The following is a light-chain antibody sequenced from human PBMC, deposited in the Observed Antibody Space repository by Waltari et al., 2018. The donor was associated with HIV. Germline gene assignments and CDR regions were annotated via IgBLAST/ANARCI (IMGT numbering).Light chain of an antibody. Sequence: PSASGSPGQSVTISCTGTSSDVGGYNYVSWYQQHPGKAPKLMIYEVSKRPSGVPDRFSGSKSGNTASLTVSGLQAEDEADYYCNSYAGSNNVVFGGGTKVTVL. CDR3: NSYAGSNNVV. J-gene: IGLJ2*01. CDR2: EVS. CDR1: SSDVGGYNY. V-gene: IGLV2-8*01.